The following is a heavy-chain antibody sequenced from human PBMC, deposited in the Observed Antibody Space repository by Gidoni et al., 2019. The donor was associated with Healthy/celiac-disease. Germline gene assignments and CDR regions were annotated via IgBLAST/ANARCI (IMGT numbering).Heavy chain of an antibody. V-gene: IGHV3-48*02. CDR3: ARDATVTTFYYYGMDV. J-gene: IGHJ6*02. Sequence: EVQLVESGGGLVQPGGSLRLSCAASGFTFSSYSMNWVRQAPGKGLEWVSYISSSSSTIYYAESVKGRFTISRDNAKNSLYLQMNSLRDEDTAVYYCARDATVTTFYYYGMDVWGQGTTVTVSS. D-gene: IGHD4-17*01. CDR1: GFTFSSYS. CDR2: ISSSSSTI.